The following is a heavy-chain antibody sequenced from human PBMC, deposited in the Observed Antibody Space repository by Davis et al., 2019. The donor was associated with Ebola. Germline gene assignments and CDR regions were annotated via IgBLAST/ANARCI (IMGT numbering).Heavy chain of an antibody. V-gene: IGHV3-30*02. CDR3: ARGRFGTTGLDY. Sequence: GESLKIPCAASGFTFSTYGMHWVRQAPGKGLEWVAAINSDGSNEYYADSVKGRFTISRDNSKSMVYLQMNSLRVEDTAVHYCARGRFGTTGLDYWGQGTLVTVSS. CDR2: INSDGSNE. CDR1: GFTFSTYG. D-gene: IGHD1-1*01. J-gene: IGHJ4*02.